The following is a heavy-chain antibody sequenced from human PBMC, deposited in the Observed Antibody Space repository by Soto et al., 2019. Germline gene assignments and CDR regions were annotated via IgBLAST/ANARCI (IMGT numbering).Heavy chain of an antibody. CDR1: GYTFTSYA. CDR2: INAGNGNT. Sequence: ASVKVSCKASGYTFTSYAMHWVRQAPGQRLEWMGWINAGNGNTKYSQKFQGRVTITRDTSASTAYMELSSLRSEDTAVYYCARDLTSRDNLHSFHYYFGMDVWGQGTTVTVSS. J-gene: IGHJ6*02. V-gene: IGHV1-3*01. D-gene: IGHD1-1*01. CDR3: ARDLTSRDNLHSFHYYFGMDV.